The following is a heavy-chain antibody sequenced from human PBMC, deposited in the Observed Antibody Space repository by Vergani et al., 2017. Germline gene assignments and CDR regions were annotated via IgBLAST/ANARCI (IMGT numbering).Heavy chain of an antibody. Sequence: QVQLVQSGAEVKKPGASVKVSCQTSGYTFTGHYMHWVRQAHGQGLEWMGWISCYNDETHYAQNFQGRVTLTRDTSISSAYMELSGLTSDDTALDYCARSMGLTSWWIYYMDVWGKGTTVTFSS. CDR1: GYTFTGHY. J-gene: IGHJ6*03. CDR2: ISCYNDET. V-gene: IGHV1-2*02. D-gene: IGHD5-12*01. CDR3: ARSMGLTSWWIYYMDV.